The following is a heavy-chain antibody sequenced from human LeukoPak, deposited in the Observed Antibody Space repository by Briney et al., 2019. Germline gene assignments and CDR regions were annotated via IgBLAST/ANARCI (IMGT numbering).Heavy chain of an antibody. J-gene: IGHJ1*01. CDR1: GGSISSGGYY. CDR3: ARGYYDSPRAEYFQH. Sequence: SETLSLTCTVSGGSISSGGYYWSWIRQPPGKGLEWIGYIYHSGSTYYNPSLKSRVTISVDRSKNQFSLKLSSVTAADTAVYYCARGYYDSPRAEYFQHWGQGTLVTVSS. D-gene: IGHD3-22*01. CDR2: IYHSGST. V-gene: IGHV4-30-2*01.